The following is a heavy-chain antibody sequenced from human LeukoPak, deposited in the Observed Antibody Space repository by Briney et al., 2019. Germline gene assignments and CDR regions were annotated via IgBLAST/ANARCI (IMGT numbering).Heavy chain of an antibody. CDR3: AKGGPQLYYDSSGYYFLDY. CDR1: GFTFSTYA. Sequence: PGGSLRLSCAASGFTFSTYAMSWVRQAPGKGLEWVSALSGSGVGTYHADSVKGRFTMSRDNSKNTLYLQMNSLRAEDTAVYYCAKGGPQLYYDSSGYYFLDYWGQGTLVTVSS. D-gene: IGHD3-22*01. J-gene: IGHJ4*02. V-gene: IGHV3-23*01. CDR2: LSGSGVGT.